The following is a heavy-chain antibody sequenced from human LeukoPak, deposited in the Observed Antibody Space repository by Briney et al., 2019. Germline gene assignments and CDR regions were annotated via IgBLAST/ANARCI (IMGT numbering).Heavy chain of an antibody. V-gene: IGHV3-23*01. CDR2: LSGSGGSS. Sequence: GGSLRLSCTASGFTFNDYAMNWVRQSPGMRLEWLSTLSGSGGSSYYANSVRGRFTISRDNSKNTLFLQMHNLRAEDTAVYYCAKDPHVGSSGYYQYYFDYWGRGTLVTVSS. D-gene: IGHD3-22*01. CDR1: GFTFNDYA. CDR3: AKDPHVGSSGYYQYYFDY. J-gene: IGHJ4*02.